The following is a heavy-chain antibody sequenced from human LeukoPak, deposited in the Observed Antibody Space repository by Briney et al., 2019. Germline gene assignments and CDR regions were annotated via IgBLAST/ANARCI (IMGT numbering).Heavy chain of an antibody. V-gene: IGHV5-51*01. CDR2: TYPGDSET. J-gene: IGHJ4*02. CDR3: ARQTINRIDGYNPFDY. D-gene: IGHD5-24*01. Sequence: GESLKISCKGSGYSFTSYWIGWVRQMPGKGLEWMGITYPGDSETRYSPSFQGQVTISVDKSISSAYLQWSSLKASDTAMYYCARQTINRIDGYNPFDYWGQGILVTVSS. CDR1: GYSFTSYW.